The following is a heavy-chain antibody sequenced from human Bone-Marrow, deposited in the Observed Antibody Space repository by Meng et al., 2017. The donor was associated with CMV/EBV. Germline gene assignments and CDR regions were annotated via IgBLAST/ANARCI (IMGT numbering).Heavy chain of an antibody. J-gene: IGHJ4*02. Sequence: GGSLRLPCAASGFTFSSYWMSWVRQAPEKGLEWVANIKQDGSEKYYVDSVKGRFTISRDNAKNSLYLQMNSLRAEDTAVYYCARARRYSSSRYYFDYWGQGTLVTVSS. CDR2: IKQDGSEK. V-gene: IGHV3-7*01. D-gene: IGHD6-13*01. CDR3: ARARRYSSSRYYFDY. CDR1: GFTFSSYW.